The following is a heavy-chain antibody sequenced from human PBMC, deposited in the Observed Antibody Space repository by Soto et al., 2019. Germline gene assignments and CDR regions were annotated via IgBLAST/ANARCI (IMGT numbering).Heavy chain of an antibody. V-gene: IGHV4-31*03. Sequence: QVQLQESGPGLVKPSQTLSLTCTVSGGSISSGGYYWSWIRQHPGKGLEWIGYIYYSGSTYYNPSLKSRVTISVDTYKNQFSLKLSSVTAADTAVYYCARGRSGYQPALPFQYYYYGMDVWGQGTTATVSS. CDR1: GGSISSGGYY. J-gene: IGHJ6*02. CDR3: ARGRSGYQPALPFQYYYYGMDV. CDR2: IYYSGST. D-gene: IGHD3-3*01.